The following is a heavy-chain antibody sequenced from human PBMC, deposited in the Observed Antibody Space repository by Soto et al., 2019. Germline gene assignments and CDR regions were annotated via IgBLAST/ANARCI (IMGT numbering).Heavy chain of an antibody. D-gene: IGHD3-3*01. CDR1: GGSISSGGYY. V-gene: IGHV4-31*03. CDR3: APHKNNFYGY. Sequence: SETLSLTCTVSGGSISSGGYYWSWIRQHPGKGLEWIGYIYYSGGTYFNPSLKSRVTISLDTSKNQFSLKLTSVTAADTAVYYGAPHKNNFYGYGGKEPLATVPS. CDR2: IYYSGGT. J-gene: IGHJ4*02.